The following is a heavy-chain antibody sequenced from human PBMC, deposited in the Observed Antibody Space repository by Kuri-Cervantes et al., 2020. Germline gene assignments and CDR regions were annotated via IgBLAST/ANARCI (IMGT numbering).Heavy chain of an antibody. J-gene: IGHJ3*02. Sequence: GGSLRLSCAASGFTYSGSAMHWVRQASGKGLEWVGRIRSKANSYATSYADSVKGRFTISRDNSKNTLYLQMNSLRAEDTAVYYCARPKAGSGFAFDIWGQGTMVTVSS. CDR3: ARPKAGSGFAFDI. CDR1: GFTYSGSA. CDR2: IRSKANSYAT. D-gene: IGHD3-10*01. V-gene: IGHV3-73*01.